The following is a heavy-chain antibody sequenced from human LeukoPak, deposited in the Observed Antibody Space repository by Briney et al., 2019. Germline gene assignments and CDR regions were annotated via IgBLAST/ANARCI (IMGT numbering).Heavy chain of an antibody. Sequence: GRSLRLSCAASGFNFDDYAMHWVRQAPGKGLEWVSGISWNSGSIGYADSVKGRFTISRDNAKNSLYLQMNSLRAEDTAVYYCARGYYDSSGYLDAFDIWGQGTMVTVSS. J-gene: IGHJ3*02. CDR2: ISWNSGSI. CDR1: GFNFDDYA. V-gene: IGHV3-9*01. D-gene: IGHD3-22*01. CDR3: ARGYYDSSGYLDAFDI.